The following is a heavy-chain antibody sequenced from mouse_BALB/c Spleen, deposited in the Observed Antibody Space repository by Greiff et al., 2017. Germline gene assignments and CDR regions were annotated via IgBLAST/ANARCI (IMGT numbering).Heavy chain of an antibody. Sequence: QVQLQQSGAELARPGASVKLSCKASGYTFTDYYINWVKQRTGQGLEWIGEIYPGSGNTYYNEKFKDKATLTADKSSSTDYMQLSSLTSEDSAVYYCARWEITTVYSIDYWGQGTTLTVSS. CDR2: IYPGSGNT. D-gene: IGHD1-1*01. CDR3: ARWEITTVYSIDY. CDR1: GYTFTDYY. V-gene: IGHV1-77*01. J-gene: IGHJ2*01.